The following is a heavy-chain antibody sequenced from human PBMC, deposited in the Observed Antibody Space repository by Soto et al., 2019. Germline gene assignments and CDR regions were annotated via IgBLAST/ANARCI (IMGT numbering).Heavy chain of an antibody. D-gene: IGHD1-26*01. Sequence: GSLRLSCAASGFTFSDYYMSWIRQAPGKGLEWVSYISSSGSTIYYADSVKGRFTISRDNAKNSLYLQMNSLRAEDTAVYYCASPSSVGDPGLFDYWGQGTLVLVSS. V-gene: IGHV3-11*01. J-gene: IGHJ4*02. CDR2: ISSSGSTI. CDR3: ASPSSVGDPGLFDY. CDR1: GFTFSDYY.